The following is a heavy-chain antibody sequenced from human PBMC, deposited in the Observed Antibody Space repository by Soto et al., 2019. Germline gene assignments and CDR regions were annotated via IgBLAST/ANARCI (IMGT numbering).Heavy chain of an antibody. CDR3: TKGTLYSYGYRDWFDS. D-gene: IGHD5-18*01. CDR2: ISWNGGSL. CDR1: GFKFEQYA. V-gene: IGHV3-9*01. J-gene: IGHJ5*01. Sequence: PGGSLRLSCVASGFKFEQYAMSWVRQAPGKGPEWVSGISWNGGSLVYSDSVKGRFTISRDNAKNSLYLRMDDLRTEDTALYYCTKGTLYSYGYRDWFDSWGQGTRVTVSS.